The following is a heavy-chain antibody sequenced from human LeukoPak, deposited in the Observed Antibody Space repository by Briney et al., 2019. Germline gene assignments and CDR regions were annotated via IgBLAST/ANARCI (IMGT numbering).Heavy chain of an antibody. J-gene: IGHJ4*02. D-gene: IGHD5-18*01. V-gene: IGHV3-30*02. Sequence: PGGSLRLFCAASGFTFSSYGMHSVLQAPGKGLVCVSFIWYDESNKYYADSVKGRFTISRDNSKTTLYLQMNSLRAEDTAVYYCAKDHHTAMVNVGVDYWGQGSLVTVSS. CDR1: GFTFSSYG. CDR3: AKDHHTAMVNVGVDY. CDR2: IWYDESNK.